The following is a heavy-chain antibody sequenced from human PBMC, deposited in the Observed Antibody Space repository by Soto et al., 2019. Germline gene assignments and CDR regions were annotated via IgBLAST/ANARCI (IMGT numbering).Heavy chain of an antibody. J-gene: IGHJ6*02. CDR3: NIDPLYYDSSGYDNDIPGYYYGMDV. Sequence: GGSLRLSCAASGFTFSNAWMNWVRQAPGKGLEWVGRIKSKTDGGTTDYAAPGKGRFTISRDESKNTLYLQMNSLKTEDTAVYYCNIDPLYYDSSGYDNDIPGYYYGMDVWGQGTTVTVSS. D-gene: IGHD3-22*01. CDR1: GFTFSNAW. V-gene: IGHV3-15*07. CDR2: IKSKTDGGTT.